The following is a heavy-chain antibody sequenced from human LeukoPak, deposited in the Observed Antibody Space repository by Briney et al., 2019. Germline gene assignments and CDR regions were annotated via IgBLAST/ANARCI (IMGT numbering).Heavy chain of an antibody. D-gene: IGHD1-26*01. CDR2: ISHDGSKK. Sequence: GRSLRLSCAASGFTLSSSGMHWLRQAPGKGLEWVSTISHDGSKKYYGESVKGRFTISRDISKNTLYVHMSSLRAEDTAVYFCAKDTPSPNSGFYHYWGQGTLVTVSS. J-gene: IGHJ4*02. CDR3: AKDTPSPNSGFYHY. V-gene: IGHV3-30*18. CDR1: GFTLSSSG.